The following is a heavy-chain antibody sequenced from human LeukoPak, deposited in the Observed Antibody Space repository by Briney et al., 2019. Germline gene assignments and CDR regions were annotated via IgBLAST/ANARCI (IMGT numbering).Heavy chain of an antibody. Sequence: GRSLRLSCAASGFTFSSYGMHWVRQAPDKGLEWVAVISYDGSNKYYADSVKGRFTISRDNSKNTLYLQMNSLRAEDTAVYYCAKVISGADCFSDYWVQGTLVTVSS. J-gene: IGHJ4*02. CDR1: GFTFSSYG. D-gene: IGHD2-21*01. CDR3: AKVISGADCFSDY. CDR2: ISYDGSNK. V-gene: IGHV3-30*18.